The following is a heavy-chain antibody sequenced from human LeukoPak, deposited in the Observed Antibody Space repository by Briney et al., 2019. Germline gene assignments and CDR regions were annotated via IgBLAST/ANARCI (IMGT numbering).Heavy chain of an antibody. J-gene: IGHJ4*02. D-gene: IGHD3-10*01. CDR2: ISGSGGST. Sequence: QPGGSLRLSCAASGFTFSSYGMSWVRQAPGKGLEWVSAISGSGGSTYYADSVKGRFTISRDDSKNTLYLQMNSLRAEDTAVYYCAKVHLKGRITMVRGVPYYFDYWGQGTLVTVSS. V-gene: IGHV3-23*01. CDR3: AKVHLKGRITMVRGVPYYFDY. CDR1: GFTFSSYG.